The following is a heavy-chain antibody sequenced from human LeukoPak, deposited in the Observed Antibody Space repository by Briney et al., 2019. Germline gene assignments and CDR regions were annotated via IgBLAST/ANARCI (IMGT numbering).Heavy chain of an antibody. D-gene: IGHD2-15*01. CDR2: MNPNSGNT. CDR1: GYTFTGYY. Sequence: GASVKVSCKASGYTFTGYYMHWVRQAPGQGLEWMGWMNPNSGNTGYAQKFQGRVTMTRNTSISTAYMELSSLRSEDTAVYYCARGGVVVARNWFDPWGQGTLVTVSS. V-gene: IGHV1-8*02. CDR3: ARGGVVVARNWFDP. J-gene: IGHJ5*02.